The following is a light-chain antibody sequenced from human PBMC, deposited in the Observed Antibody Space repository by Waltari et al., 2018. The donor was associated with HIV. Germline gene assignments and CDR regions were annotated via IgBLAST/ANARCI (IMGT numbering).Light chain of an antibody. CDR1: QTVLYSSNNKNY. CDR3: QQYYSTPRT. Sequence: DIVMTQSPDSLTVSLGERAAINCKSSQTVLYSSNNKNYLAWYQQKPGQPPRLLISWAATRESGVPDRFSGGGSGTDFTLTISSLQAEDVAVYYCQQYYSTPRTFGQGTKVEIK. J-gene: IGKJ1*01. V-gene: IGKV4-1*01. CDR2: WAA.